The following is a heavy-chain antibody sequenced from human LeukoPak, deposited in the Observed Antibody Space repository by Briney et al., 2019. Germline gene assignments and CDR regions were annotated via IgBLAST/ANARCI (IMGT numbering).Heavy chain of an antibody. CDR1: KFTYSHYG. Sequence: HPGGSLRLSCAASKFTYSHYGMHWVRQAPGKGLEWVAVIWNDGSNQYYADSVKGRFTVSRDNSQNTLYLQMNSLRPEDTAVYYCTKDAQRGSYYSNSLEKWGRGTLVTVSS. CDR2: IWNDGSNQ. CDR3: TKDAQRGSYYSNSLEK. J-gene: IGHJ4*02. V-gene: IGHV3-33*06. D-gene: IGHD4-11*01.